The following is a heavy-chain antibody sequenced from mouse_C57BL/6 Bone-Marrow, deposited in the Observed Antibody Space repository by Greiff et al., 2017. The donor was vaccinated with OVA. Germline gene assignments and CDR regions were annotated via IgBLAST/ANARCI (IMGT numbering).Heavy chain of an antibody. CDR2: IDPSDSYT. V-gene: IGHV1-69*01. Sequence: VQLQQSGAELVMPGASVKLSCKASGYTFTSYWMHWVKQRPGQGLEWIGEIDPSDSYTNYNQKFKGKSTLTVDKSSSTAYMQHSSLTSEDSAVYYCARSLYGNYLYWYFDVWGTGTTVTVSS. CDR3: ARSLYGNYLYWYFDV. D-gene: IGHD2-1*01. CDR1: GYTFTSYW. J-gene: IGHJ1*03.